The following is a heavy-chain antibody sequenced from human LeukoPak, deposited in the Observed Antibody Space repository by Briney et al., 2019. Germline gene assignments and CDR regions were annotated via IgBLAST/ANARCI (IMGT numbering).Heavy chain of an antibody. D-gene: IGHD6-25*01. Sequence: PGRSLRLSCAASGFTFRSYAMSWVRQAPGKGLEWVSSISSSGGTTYYADSVKGRFTISRDNSRDTLYLQMNSLKTEDTAVYYCAKAPPGSGSIFDYWAQGTLVTVSS. CDR3: AKAPPGSGSIFDY. CDR1: GFTFRSYA. J-gene: IGHJ4*02. V-gene: IGHV3-23*01. CDR2: ISSSGGTT.